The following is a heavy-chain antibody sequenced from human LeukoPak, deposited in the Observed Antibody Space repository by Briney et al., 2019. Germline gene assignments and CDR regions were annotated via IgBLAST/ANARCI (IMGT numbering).Heavy chain of an antibody. V-gene: IGHV3-9*01. J-gene: IGHJ6*03. CDR1: GFTFDDYA. Sequence: GGSLRLSCAASGFTFDDYAMHWVRQAPGKGLEWVSGISWNSGSIGYADSVKGRFTISRDNAKNSLYLQMNSLRAEDTALYYCVKVGATYRRYYYMDVWGKGTTVTISS. CDR3: VKVGATYRRYYYMDV. D-gene: IGHD1-26*01. CDR2: ISWNSGSI.